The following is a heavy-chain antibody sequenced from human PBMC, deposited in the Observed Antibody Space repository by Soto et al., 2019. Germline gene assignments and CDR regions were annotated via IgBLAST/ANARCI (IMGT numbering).Heavy chain of an antibody. CDR1: GGSINTFY. V-gene: IGHV4-4*07. CDR2: IFSSGST. Sequence: QVRLQESGPGLLKPSETLSLTCTVSGGSINTFYWSWVRQRAGKGLEWAGRIFSSGSTSFNPSLDSQEAMSVDTSKNRFSLSLSSVTAADMAVYYCAREGSYSAYNFAHGIQLWSFDFWGQGALVTVSS. J-gene: IGHJ4*02. D-gene: IGHD5-12*01. CDR3: AREGSYSAYNFAHGIQLWSFDF.